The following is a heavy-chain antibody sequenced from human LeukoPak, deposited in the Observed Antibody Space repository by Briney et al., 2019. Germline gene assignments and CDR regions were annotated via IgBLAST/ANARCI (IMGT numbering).Heavy chain of an antibody. V-gene: IGHV3-30*18. CDR1: GFTFSSYG. D-gene: IGHD3-3*01. Sequence: PGGSLRLSCAASGFTFSSYGMHWVRQAPGKGLGWVAVISYDGSNKYYADSVKGRFTISRDNSKNTLYLQMNSLRAEDTAVYYCAKDHFDFWSGHTYYHYGMDVWGQGTTVTVSS. CDR3: AKDHFDFWSGHTYYHYGMDV. CDR2: ISYDGSNK. J-gene: IGHJ6*02.